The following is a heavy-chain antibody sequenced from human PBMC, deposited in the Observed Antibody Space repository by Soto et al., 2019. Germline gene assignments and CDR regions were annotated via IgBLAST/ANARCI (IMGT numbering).Heavy chain of an antibody. CDR2: IYYSGST. D-gene: IGHD6-19*01. Sequence: SETLSLTCTVSGGSISSSNWWPCVRQAPGRGLEWIGYIYYSGSTNYNPSLKSRVTISVDTSKNQFSLKLSSVTAADTAVYYCARSTDPGRPWLTYYFDYPGQGTLVTLPS. CDR3: ARSTDPGRPWLTYYFDY. J-gene: IGHJ4*02. V-gene: IGHV4-59*01. CDR1: GGSISSSN.